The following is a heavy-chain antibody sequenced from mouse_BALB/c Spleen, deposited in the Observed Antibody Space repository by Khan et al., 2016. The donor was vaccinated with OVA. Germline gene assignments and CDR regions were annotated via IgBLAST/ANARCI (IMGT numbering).Heavy chain of an antibody. CDR1: DYTFTSYT. J-gene: IGHJ3*01. D-gene: IGHD2-14*01. V-gene: IGHV1-4*01. Sequence: VKLLESGAELARPGASVKMSCKASDYTFTSYTMHWVKQRPGQGLEWIGYINPSSNYTNSNQKFKDKATFTADKSSSTAYMQLSSLTSEDSAVYYGAREGDYCRNDGWFAYWGQGTLVTVSA. CDR3: AREGDYCRNDGWFAY. CDR2: INPSSNYT.